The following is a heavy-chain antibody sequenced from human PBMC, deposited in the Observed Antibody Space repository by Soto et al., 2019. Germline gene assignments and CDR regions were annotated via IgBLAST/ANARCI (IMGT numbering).Heavy chain of an antibody. CDR3: ARDPYGSGRYDQVNYYGMDV. D-gene: IGHD3-10*01. J-gene: IGHJ6*01. CDR1: GFTFSSYG. V-gene: IGHV3-33*01. CDR2: IWYDGSNK. Sequence: QVQLVESGGGVVQPGRSLRLSCAASGFTFSSYGMHWVRQAPGKGLEWVAVIWYDGSNKYYADSVKGRFTISRDNSKNTLYLQMNSLRAEDTAVYYCARDPYGSGRYDQVNYYGMDVW.